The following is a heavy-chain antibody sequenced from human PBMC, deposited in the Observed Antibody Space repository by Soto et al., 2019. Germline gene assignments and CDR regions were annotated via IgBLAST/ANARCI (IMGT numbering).Heavy chain of an antibody. CDR3: ARDPMGAPWYYYGMDV. V-gene: IGHV3-33*01. D-gene: IGHD3-10*01. J-gene: IGHJ6*02. CDR2: IWYDGSNK. Sequence: LRLSCAASGFTFSSYGMHWVRQAPGKGLEWVAVIWYDGSNKYYADSVKGRFTTSRDNSKNTLYLQMNSLRAEDTAVYYCARDPMGAPWYYYGMDVWGQGTTVTVSS. CDR1: GFTFSSYG.